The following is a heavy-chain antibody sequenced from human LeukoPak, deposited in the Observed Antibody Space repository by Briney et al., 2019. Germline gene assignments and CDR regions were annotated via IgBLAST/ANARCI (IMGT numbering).Heavy chain of an antibody. CDR3: AKLVLMYSSGWSVSTFDY. CDR1: GFTFGRYA. CDR2: VSYDGSNK. D-gene: IGHD6-19*01. V-gene: IGHV3-30-3*02. J-gene: IGHJ4*02. Sequence: VQPGRSLRLSCAASGFTFGRYAIHWVRQAPGKGLEWVAVVSYDGSNKYYADSVQGRFTISRDNSKNTLYLQMNSLRAEDTAVYYCAKLVLMYSSGWSVSTFDYWGQGTLVTVSS.